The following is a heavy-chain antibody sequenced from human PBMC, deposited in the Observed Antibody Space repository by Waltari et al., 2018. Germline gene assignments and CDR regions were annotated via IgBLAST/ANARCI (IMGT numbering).Heavy chain of an antibody. Sequence: EVQLVESGGGLVKPGGSLRLSCAASGFTFSSYSMNWVRQAPGKGLEWVSSISSSSSYIYYADSVKGRFTISRDNAKNSLYLQMNSLRAEDTAVYYCARDLIGEGNYYYGMDVWGQGTTVIVSS. D-gene: IGHD3-10*01. CDR1: GFTFSSYS. V-gene: IGHV3-21*01. CDR3: ARDLIGEGNYYYGMDV. CDR2: ISSSSSYI. J-gene: IGHJ6*02.